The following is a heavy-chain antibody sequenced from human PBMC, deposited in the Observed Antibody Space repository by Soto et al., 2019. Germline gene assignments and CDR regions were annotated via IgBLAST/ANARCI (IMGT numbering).Heavy chain of an antibody. CDR3: ARDRYSDFWSGFRFDY. CDR1: GYTFNKYG. D-gene: IGHD3-3*01. V-gene: IGHV1-18*01. Sequence: QLVQSGAEVKRPGASVKVSCKTSGYTFNKYGVSWVRQAPGQGLEWMGWFSGYNGKTTFAQNFQVRVTMTTDTSTTTAYMEVGSRRSDDTAVYFCARDRYSDFWSGFRFDYWGQGTLVTVSS. CDR2: FSGYNGKT. J-gene: IGHJ4*02.